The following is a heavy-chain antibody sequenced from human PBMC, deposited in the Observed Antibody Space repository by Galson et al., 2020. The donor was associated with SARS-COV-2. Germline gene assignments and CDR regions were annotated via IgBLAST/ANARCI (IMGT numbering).Heavy chain of an antibody. CDR1: GYTFTSYY. CDR2: INPRATTT. Sequence: ASVKVSCTASGYTFTSYYIHWVRLAPGQGLEWMGIINPRATTTRYAQKFQGRVTMTRDTSTSTVYMELSGLNSEDTAVYYCARSNYHNNSPSSPIHPLHYWGPGTLVTVSP. V-gene: IGHV1-46*01. D-gene: IGHD1-7*01. J-gene: IGHJ4*02. CDR3: ARSNYHNNSPSSPIHPLHY.